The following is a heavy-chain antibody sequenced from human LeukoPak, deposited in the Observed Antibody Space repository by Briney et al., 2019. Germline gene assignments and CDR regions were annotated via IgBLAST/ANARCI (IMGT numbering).Heavy chain of an antibody. CDR3: ATVMWYSVAVNGDWFDP. J-gene: IGHJ5*02. CDR1: GYTLTELS. D-gene: IGHD6-19*01. Sequence: ASVKVSCKVSGYTLTELSIHWVRQAPGKGLEWMGGFDPEDGETIYAQKFQGRVTMTEDTSTDTAYMELSSLRSEDTAVYYCATVMWYSVAVNGDWFDPWGQGTLVTVSS. CDR2: FDPEDGET. V-gene: IGHV1-24*01.